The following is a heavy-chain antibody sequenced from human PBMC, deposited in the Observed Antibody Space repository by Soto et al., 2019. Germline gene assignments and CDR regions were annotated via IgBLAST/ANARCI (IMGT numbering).Heavy chain of an antibody. V-gene: IGHV3-9*01. CDR3: GRIDY. Sequence: EVQLVESGGGLVQPGRSLRLSCAASGFTFDDYAMHWFRQAPGEGLEWVSGVTWNGGSIGYAGSVKGRFTISRDNAKNSLYLQMNSLRPEDTALYYYGRIDYWGQGTLVTVPS. CDR2: VTWNGGSI. CDR1: GFTFDDYA. J-gene: IGHJ4*02.